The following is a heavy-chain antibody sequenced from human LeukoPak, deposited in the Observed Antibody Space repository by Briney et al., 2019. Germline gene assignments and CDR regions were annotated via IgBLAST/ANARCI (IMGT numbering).Heavy chain of an antibody. J-gene: IGHJ4*02. CDR3: ARGPDFDWFDY. V-gene: IGHV4-34*01. D-gene: IGHD3-9*01. CDR1: GGSINSYY. CDR2: INHSGST. Sequence: SETLSLTYTVTGGSINSYYWSWIREPPGKGLEWIGEINHSGSTNYNPSLKSRVTISVDTSKNQFSLKLSSVTAADTAVYYCARGPDFDWFDYWGQGTLVTVSS.